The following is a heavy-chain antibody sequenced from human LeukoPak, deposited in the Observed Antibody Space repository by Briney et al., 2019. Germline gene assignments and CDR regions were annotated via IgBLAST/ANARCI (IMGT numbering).Heavy chain of an antibody. CDR2: IYHTGST. CDR3: ARTNAFDI. J-gene: IGHJ3*02. V-gene: IGHV4-59*08. CDR1: GGSIRSYY. Sequence: PSETLSLTCAVSGGSIRSYYWSWIRQPPGKGLEWIGYIYHTGSTNYNPSFKSRVTISVDTSKNQFSLKLSSVTAADTAVYYCARTNAFDIWGQGTMVTVSS.